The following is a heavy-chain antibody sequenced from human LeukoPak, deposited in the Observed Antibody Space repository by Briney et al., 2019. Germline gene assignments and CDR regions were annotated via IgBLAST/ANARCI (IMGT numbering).Heavy chain of an antibody. CDR2: IHYSGST. Sequence: SETLSLTCTVSGGSIGSYYWSWIRQPPGKGLEWIGYIHYSGSTNHNPSLKSRVTISVDTSKNQFSLKLSSVTAADTAVYYCARSTYYYGSGSYSFDYWGQGTLVTVSS. J-gene: IGHJ4*02. V-gene: IGHV4-59*12. CDR1: GGSIGSYY. D-gene: IGHD3-10*01. CDR3: ARSTYYYGSGSYSFDY.